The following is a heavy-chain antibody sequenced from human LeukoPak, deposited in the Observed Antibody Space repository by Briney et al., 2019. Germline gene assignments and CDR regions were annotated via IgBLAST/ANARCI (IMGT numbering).Heavy chain of an antibody. D-gene: IGHD6-13*01. Sequence: GGSLRLSCAASGFTVSSDYMTWVRQAPGKGLEWVSVIYSGGSTNYADSVKGRFTISRDNSKNTLYLQMNSLRVEDTAVYYCAREAAADPYYFDYWDQGTLVTVSS. J-gene: IGHJ4*02. V-gene: IGHV3-66*01. CDR2: IYSGGST. CDR1: GFTVSSDY. CDR3: AREAAADPYYFDY.